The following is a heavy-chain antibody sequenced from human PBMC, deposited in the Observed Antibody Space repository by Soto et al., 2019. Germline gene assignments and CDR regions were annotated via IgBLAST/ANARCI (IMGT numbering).Heavy chain of an antibody. J-gene: IGHJ6*02. CDR2: IRSKAYGGTT. Sequence: GGALRLSCTASAFTFGEYAMSSFRQAPGNGLGWVGVIRSKAYGGTTEYAASARGRLTISRDDTKSIAYLQMNSLKTDDTAVYYCNRGFRPRGVVSDYYYGMAVWGQGTTVTVSS. CDR3: NRGFRPRGVVSDYYYGMAV. V-gene: IGHV3-49*03. CDR1: AFTFGEYA. D-gene: IGHD3-3*01.